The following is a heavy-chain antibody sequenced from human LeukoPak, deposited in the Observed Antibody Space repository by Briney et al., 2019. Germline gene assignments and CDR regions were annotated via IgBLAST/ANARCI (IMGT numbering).Heavy chain of an antibody. CDR2: INLTGGTT. CDR1: GFTFDDYD. CDR3: AKLITGTTGGFDY. J-gene: IGHJ4*02. V-gene: IGHV3-20*04. D-gene: IGHD1-20*01. Sequence: GGSLRLSCAASGFTFDDYDMTWVRQAPGKGLEWVSGINLTGGTTGYADSVKGRFTISRDNAKNSLYLQMNSLRAEDTALYYCAKLITGTTGGFDYWGQGTLVTVSS.